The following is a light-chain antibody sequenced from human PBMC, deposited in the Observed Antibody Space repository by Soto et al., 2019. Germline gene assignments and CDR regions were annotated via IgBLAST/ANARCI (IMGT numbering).Light chain of an antibody. CDR1: QGISNY. CDR2: AAS. J-gene: IGKJ5*01. CDR3: QQYNNWPRIA. V-gene: IGKV1-9*01. Sequence: DIQLTQSPSFLSASVGDRVTITCRASQGISNYLAWYQQKPGKAPELLIYAASTLQSGVPSRFSGSGSGTDFTLTISSLQSEDFAVYYCQQYNNWPRIAFGQGTRLEIK.